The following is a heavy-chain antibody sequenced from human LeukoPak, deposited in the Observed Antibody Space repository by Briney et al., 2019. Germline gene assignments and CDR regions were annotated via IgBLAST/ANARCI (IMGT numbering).Heavy chain of an antibody. CDR2: INPNSGGT. D-gene: IGHD6-19*01. V-gene: IGHV1-2*02. J-gene: IGHJ4*02. CDR1: GYTFTGYY. CDR3: ARDYRGTSGCPDY. Sequence: ASVKVSCKASGYTFTGYYMHWVRQAPGQGLEWMGWINPNSGGTNYAQKFQGRVTMTRDTSISTAYMELSRLRSDDTAVYYCARDYRGTSGCPDYWGQGTLVTVSS.